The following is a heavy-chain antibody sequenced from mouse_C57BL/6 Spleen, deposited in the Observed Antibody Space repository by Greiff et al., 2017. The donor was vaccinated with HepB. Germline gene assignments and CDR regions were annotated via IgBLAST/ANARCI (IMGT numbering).Heavy chain of an antibody. CDR3: ARDRRGYDVVDY. Sequence: EVKLEESGPGLVKPSQSLSLTCSVTGYSITSGYYWNWIRQFPGNKLEWMGYISYDGSNNYNPSLKNRISITRDTSKNQFFLKLNSVTTEDTATYYCARDRRGYDVVDYWGQGTTLTVSS. CDR2: ISYDGSN. CDR1: GYSITSGYY. J-gene: IGHJ2*01. V-gene: IGHV3-6*01. D-gene: IGHD2-2*01.